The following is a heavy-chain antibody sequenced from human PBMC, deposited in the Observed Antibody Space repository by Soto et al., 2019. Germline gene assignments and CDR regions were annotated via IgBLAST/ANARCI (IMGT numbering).Heavy chain of an antibody. CDR2: INPNSGGT. D-gene: IGHD3-22*01. J-gene: IGHJ4*02. CDR3: ARDIGAYYYDSSGYLFDY. Sequence: ASVKVSCKASGYTFTGYYMDWVRQAPGQGLEWMGWINPNSGGTNYAQKFQGRVTMTRDTSISTAYMELSRLRSDDTAVYYCARDIGAYYYDSSGYLFDYWGQGTLVTVSS. CDR1: GYTFTGYY. V-gene: IGHV1-2*02.